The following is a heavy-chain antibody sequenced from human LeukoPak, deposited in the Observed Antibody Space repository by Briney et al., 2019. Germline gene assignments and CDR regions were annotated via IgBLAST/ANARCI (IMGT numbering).Heavy chain of an antibody. CDR1: GFTFSSYS. Sequence: GGSLRLSCAASGFTFSSYSMNWVRQAPGKGLEWVSSISSSSSYIYYADSVKGRFTISRDNAKNSLYLQMSSLRAEDTAVYYCARDSPQPVGGSQNDYWGQGTLVTVSS. J-gene: IGHJ4*02. D-gene: IGHD4-23*01. CDR2: ISSSSSYI. CDR3: ARDSPQPVGGSQNDY. V-gene: IGHV3-21*01.